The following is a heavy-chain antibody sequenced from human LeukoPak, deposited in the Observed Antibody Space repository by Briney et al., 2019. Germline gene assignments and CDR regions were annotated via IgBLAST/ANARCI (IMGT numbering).Heavy chain of an antibody. Sequence: TGGSLRFSCAASGFTFSNYGMHWVRQAPGKGLEWVAVIWYDGSNKYYADSVKGRFTISRDNSKSTLYLQMNSLRAEDTAVYYCARDNVGATAFDYWGQGTLVTVSS. V-gene: IGHV3-33*01. D-gene: IGHD1-26*01. CDR3: ARDNVGATAFDY. CDR2: IWYDGSNK. CDR1: GFTFSNYG. J-gene: IGHJ4*02.